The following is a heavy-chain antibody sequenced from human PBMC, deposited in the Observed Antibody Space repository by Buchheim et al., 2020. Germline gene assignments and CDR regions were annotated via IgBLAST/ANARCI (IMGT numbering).Heavy chain of an antibody. Sequence: QVQLVQSGAEVKKPGASVKVSCKASGYTFTSYYMHWVRQAPGQGLEWMGIINPSGGSTSYAQKFQGRVTMTRDPPTRTVYMELSSLRAEDTAVYYCARDGVVVVAAYYYYYGMDVWGQGTT. CDR2: INPSGGST. V-gene: IGHV1-46*01. CDR1: GYTFTSYY. CDR3: ARDGVVVVAAYYYYYGMDV. J-gene: IGHJ6*02. D-gene: IGHD2-15*01.